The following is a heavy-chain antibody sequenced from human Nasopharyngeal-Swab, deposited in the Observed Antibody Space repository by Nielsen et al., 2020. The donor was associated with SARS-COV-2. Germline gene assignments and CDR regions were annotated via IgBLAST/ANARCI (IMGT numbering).Heavy chain of an antibody. Sequence: RQAPGKGLEWIGSIYYSGSTYYNPSLKSRVTISVDTSKNQFSLKLSSVTAADTAVYYCARDGRNGYCSSTSCYFVYYFDYWGQGTLGTVSS. D-gene: IGHD2-2*01. J-gene: IGHJ4*02. V-gene: IGHV4-39*07. CDR3: ARDGRNGYCSSTSCYFVYYFDY. CDR2: IYYSGST.